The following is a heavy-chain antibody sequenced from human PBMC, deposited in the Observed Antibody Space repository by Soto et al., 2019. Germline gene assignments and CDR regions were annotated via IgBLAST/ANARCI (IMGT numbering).Heavy chain of an antibody. CDR1: GFSLSTSGVG. CDR3: AHSPCSGGTCYLFDY. J-gene: IGHJ4*02. V-gene: IGHV2-5*02. D-gene: IGHD2-15*01. Sequence: QITLRESGPTLVKPTQTLTLTCTISGFSLSTSGVGVGWIRQPPGKSLEWLALIYWDDVQRYSPSLKTRLTITKDTSRSQVVLIMTNMDPVDTATYYCAHSPCSGGTCYLFDYWGQGTLVTVSS. CDR2: IYWDDVQ.